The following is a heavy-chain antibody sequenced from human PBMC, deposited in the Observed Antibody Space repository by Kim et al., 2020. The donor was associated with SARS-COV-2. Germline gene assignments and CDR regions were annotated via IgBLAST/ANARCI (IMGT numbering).Heavy chain of an antibody. Sequence: PSLKRRVTIAVVTSKNQFSLKLSSVTAADTAVYYCAREKSSGWYSGSYNYWGQGTLVTVSS. J-gene: IGHJ4*02. D-gene: IGHD1-26*01. CDR3: AREKSSGWYSGSYNY. V-gene: IGHV4-39*07.